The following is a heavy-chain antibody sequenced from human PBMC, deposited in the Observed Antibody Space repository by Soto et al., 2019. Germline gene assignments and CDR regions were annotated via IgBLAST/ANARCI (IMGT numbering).Heavy chain of an antibody. CDR2: ISNDGTET. J-gene: IGHJ4*02. D-gene: IGHD1-26*01. Sequence: EVQLVESGGDLVQPGGSLRLSCAVSGFNFGGSWMTWVRRAPGKGLEWMATISNDGTETFYVDSVKGRFTVSRDNAKNSLDLQMDRRRAEDTAVYYCARETLREAFSLWGQGTPVTVSS. CDR1: GFNFGGSW. V-gene: IGHV3-7*01. CDR3: ARETLREAFSL.